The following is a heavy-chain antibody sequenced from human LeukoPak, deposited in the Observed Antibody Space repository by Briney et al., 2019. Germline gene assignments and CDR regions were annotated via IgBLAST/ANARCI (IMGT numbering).Heavy chain of an antibody. D-gene: IGHD5-18*01. V-gene: IGHV1-69*05. CDR3: ASGYSYGYSGDY. J-gene: IGHJ4*02. CDR2: IIPIFGTA. Sequence: GSSVKVSCKASGGTFSSYAISWVRQAPGQGLEWMGRIIPIFGTANYAQKFQGRVTVTTDESTSTAYMELSSLRSEDTAVYYCASGYSYGYSGDYWGQGTLVTVSS. CDR1: GGTFSSYA.